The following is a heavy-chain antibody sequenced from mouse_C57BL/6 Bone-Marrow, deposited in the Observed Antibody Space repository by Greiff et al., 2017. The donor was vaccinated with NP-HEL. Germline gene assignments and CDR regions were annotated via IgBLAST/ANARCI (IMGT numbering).Heavy chain of an antibody. V-gene: IGHV5-6*01. J-gene: IGHJ1*03. D-gene: IGHD1-1*01. CDR3: ARPLLLRYWYFDV. Sequence: EVQLQESGGDLVKPGGSLKLSCAASGFTFSSYGMSWVRQTPDKRLEWVATISSGGSYTYYPDSVKGRFTISRDNAKNTLYLQMSSLKSEDTAMYYCARPLLLRYWYFDVWGTGTTVTVSS. CDR2: ISSGGSYT. CDR1: GFTFSSYG.